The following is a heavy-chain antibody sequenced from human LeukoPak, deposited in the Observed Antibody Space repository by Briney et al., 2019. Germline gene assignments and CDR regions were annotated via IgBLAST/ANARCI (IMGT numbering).Heavy chain of an antibody. CDR3: ARGLWFGESYFDY. D-gene: IGHD3-10*01. CDR2: INPNSGGT. V-gene: IGHV1-2*02. J-gene: IGHJ4*02. CDR1: GYTFTGYY. Sequence: ASVKVSCKASGYTFTGYYMHWVRQAPGQGLEWMGWINPNSGGTNYAQKLQGRVTMTTDTSTSTAYMELRSLRSDDTAVYYCARGLWFGESYFDYWGQGTLVTVSS.